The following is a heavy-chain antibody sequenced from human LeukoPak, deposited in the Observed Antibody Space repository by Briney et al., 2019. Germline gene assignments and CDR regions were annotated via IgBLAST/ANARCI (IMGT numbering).Heavy chain of an antibody. D-gene: IGHD2-2*01. CDR2: IYTSGST. J-gene: IGHJ5*02. V-gene: IGHV4-61*02. CDR3: ARDGLGYCSSTSYSRNNWFDP. CDR1: GGSISSGSYY. Sequence: SQTLSLTCTVSGGSISSGSYYWSWIRQPAGKGLEWIGRIYTSGSTNYNPSLKSRVTISVDTSKNQFSLKLSSVTAADTAVYYCARDGLGYCSSTSYSRNNWFDPWGQGTLVTVSS.